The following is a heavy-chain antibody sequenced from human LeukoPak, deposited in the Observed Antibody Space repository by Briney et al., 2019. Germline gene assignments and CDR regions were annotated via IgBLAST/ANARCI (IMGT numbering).Heavy chain of an antibody. CDR3: ARDLYSSGWGYFDY. CDR1: GGSISSSSYY. Sequence: SETLSLTCTVSGGSISSSSYYWGWIRQPPGKGLEWIGSIYYSGSTYYNPSLKSRVTISLDTSENQFSLKLSSVTAADTAVYYCARDLYSSGWGYFDYWGQGTLVTVSS. CDR2: IYYSGST. V-gene: IGHV4-39*07. D-gene: IGHD6-19*01. J-gene: IGHJ4*02.